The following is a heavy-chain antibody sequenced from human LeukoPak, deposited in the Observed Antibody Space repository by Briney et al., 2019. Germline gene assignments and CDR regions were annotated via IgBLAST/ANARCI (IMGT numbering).Heavy chain of an antibody. D-gene: IGHD2-2*01. Sequence: SETLSLTCTVSGGSISSYYWSWIRQPAGKGLEWIGRIYTSGSTNYNPSLKSRVTISVDTSKNQFSLKLSSVTAADTAVYYCARAIVVVPAAPTGSWFDPWGQGTLVTVSS. V-gene: IGHV4-4*07. CDR2: IYTSGST. J-gene: IGHJ5*02. CDR1: GGSISSYY. CDR3: ARAIVVVPAAPTGSWFDP.